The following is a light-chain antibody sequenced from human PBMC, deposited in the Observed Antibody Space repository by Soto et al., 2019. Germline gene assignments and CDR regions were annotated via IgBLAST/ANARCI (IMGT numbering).Light chain of an antibody. CDR3: ISYTDRQSYL. J-gene: IGLJ1*01. V-gene: IGLV2-14*03. CDR1: SSDIGSYDH. Sequence: SARTQHASVSGSPGQSITSSCSGTSSDIGSYDHVAWYQQFPGKSPKLIIYAVSDRPSGVSDRFSGSKSGISASLTISGLQTEDEADYYCISYTDRQSYLFGTGTKV. CDR2: AVS.